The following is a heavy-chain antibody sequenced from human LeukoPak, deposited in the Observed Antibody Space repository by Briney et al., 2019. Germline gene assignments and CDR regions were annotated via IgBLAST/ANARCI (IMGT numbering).Heavy chain of an antibody. CDR2: ISSSSSYI. J-gene: IGHJ3*02. CDR1: GFTFSSYS. CDR3: ASGYYGDYEVDAFDI. V-gene: IGHV3-21*01. Sequence: GGSLRLSCAASGFTFSSYSMNWVRQAPGKGLEWVSSISSSSSYIYYADSVKGRFTISRDNAKNSLYLQMNSLRAEDTAVYYCASGYYGDYEVDAFDIWGQGTMVTVSS. D-gene: IGHD4-17*01.